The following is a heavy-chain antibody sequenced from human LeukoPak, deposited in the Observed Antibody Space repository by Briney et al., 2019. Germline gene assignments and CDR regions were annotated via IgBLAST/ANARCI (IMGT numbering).Heavy chain of an antibody. CDR3: ARYSSGWYIRY. D-gene: IGHD6-19*01. V-gene: IGHV4-59*08. CDR1: GGSISSYY. CDR2: IYYSGST. Sequence: KASETLSLTCTVSGGSISSYYWSWIRQPPGKGLEWIGYIYYSGSTNYNPSLKSRVTISVDTSKNQFSLKLSSVTAADTAVYYCARYSSGWYIRYWGQGTLVIVSS. J-gene: IGHJ4*02.